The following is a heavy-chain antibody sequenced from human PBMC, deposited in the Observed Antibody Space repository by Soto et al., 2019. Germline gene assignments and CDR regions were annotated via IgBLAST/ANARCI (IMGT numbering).Heavy chain of an antibody. CDR2: IIPIFGTA. V-gene: IGHV1-69*06. CDR1: GGTFSSYA. CDR3: ARLMTTANYYYYYGMAV. J-gene: IGHJ6*02. D-gene: IGHD4-17*01. Sequence: QVQLVQSGAEVKKPGSSVKVSCKASGGTFSSYAISWVRQAPGQGLEWMGGIIPIFGTANYAQKFQGRVTITADKSTSTAYMELSSLRSEDTAVYYCARLMTTANYYYYYGMAVWGQGTTVTVSS.